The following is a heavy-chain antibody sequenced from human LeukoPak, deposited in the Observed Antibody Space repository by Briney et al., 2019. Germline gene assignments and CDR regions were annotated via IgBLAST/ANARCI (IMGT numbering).Heavy chain of an antibody. D-gene: IGHD6-19*01. CDR2: IIPIFGTA. J-gene: IGHJ4*02. CDR3: ARDQYPDIRSSGWAIFDY. Sequence: SVKVSCKASGGTFSSYAISWVRQAPGQGLEWMGRIIPIFGTANYAQKFQGRVTITTDESTSTAYMELSSLRSEDTAVYYCARDQYPDIRSSGWAIFDYWGQGTLVTVSS. V-gene: IGHV1-69*05. CDR1: GGTFSSYA.